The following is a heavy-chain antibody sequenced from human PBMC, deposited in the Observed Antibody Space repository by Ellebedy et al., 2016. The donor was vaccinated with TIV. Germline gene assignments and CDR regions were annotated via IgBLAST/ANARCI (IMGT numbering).Heavy chain of an antibody. CDR2: ISYDGSKK. V-gene: IGHV3-30*18. J-gene: IGHJ3*02. CDR3: AKDLRQRLPEIAFDI. Sequence: GGSLRLXXAASGFTFSSYGMHWVRQAPGKGLEWVAVISYDGSKKSYADSGKGRFTISRDNSKNTLYLQMNSLRAEDTAVYYCAKDLRQRLPEIAFDIWGQGTMVTVSS. D-gene: IGHD6-25*01. CDR1: GFTFSSYG.